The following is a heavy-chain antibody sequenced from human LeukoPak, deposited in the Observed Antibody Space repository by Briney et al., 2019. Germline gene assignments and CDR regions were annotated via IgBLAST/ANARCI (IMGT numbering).Heavy chain of an antibody. D-gene: IGHD5-12*01. V-gene: IGHV3-23*01. CDR3: ARTHYDLLDV. CDR2: MNNGPGDT. Sequence: GGSLRLSCAASGFIFSTSPMSWVRQPPGKELEWVSAMNNGPGDTFYRDSVRGRFTISRDDSKSTLYLQMNSLRVEDTGTYYCARTHYDLLDVWGHGTTVTVSS. CDR1: GFIFSTSP. J-gene: IGHJ6*02.